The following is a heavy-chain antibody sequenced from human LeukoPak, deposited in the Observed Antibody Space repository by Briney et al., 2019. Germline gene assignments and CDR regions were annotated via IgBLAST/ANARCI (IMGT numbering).Heavy chain of an antibody. CDR1: GFTFSSYA. Sequence: GSLRLSCAASGFTFSSYAMTWVRQAPGKGLEWVSAISGSGTHYADSVKGRFTISRDNSKNTLYLQMNSLRAEDTAVYYCAREDSGSYVNYWGQGTLVTVSS. D-gene: IGHD1-26*01. J-gene: IGHJ4*02. V-gene: IGHV3-23*01. CDR2: ISGSGT. CDR3: AREDSGSYVNY.